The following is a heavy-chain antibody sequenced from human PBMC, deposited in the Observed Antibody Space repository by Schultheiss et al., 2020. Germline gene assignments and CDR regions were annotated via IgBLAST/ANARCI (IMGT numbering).Heavy chain of an antibody. V-gene: IGHV3-48*03. CDR2: ISSSGSTI. D-gene: IGHD6-13*01. CDR1: GFTFSSYE. Sequence: GGSLRLSCAASGFTFSSYEMNWVRQAPGKGLEWVSYISSSGSTIYYADSVKGRFTISRDNAKNSLYLQMNSLRAEDTAVYYCARDHIAAAADYWGQGTLVTVSS. J-gene: IGHJ4*02. CDR3: ARDHIAAAADY.